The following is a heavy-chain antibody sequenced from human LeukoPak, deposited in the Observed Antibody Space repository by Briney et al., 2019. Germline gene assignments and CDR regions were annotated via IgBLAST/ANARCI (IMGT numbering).Heavy chain of an antibody. CDR3: ARLHDYGDYYADY. Sequence: PSETLSLTCTVSGGSITSNSYYWGWIRQPPGKGMEWIGSIYYSGSTSYNPSLKSRVTISVDTSKKQFSLKLSSVTAADTAVYYCARLHDYGDYYADYWGQGTLVTVSS. V-gene: IGHV4-39*01. CDR1: GGSITSNSYY. J-gene: IGHJ4*02. D-gene: IGHD4-17*01. CDR2: IYYSGST.